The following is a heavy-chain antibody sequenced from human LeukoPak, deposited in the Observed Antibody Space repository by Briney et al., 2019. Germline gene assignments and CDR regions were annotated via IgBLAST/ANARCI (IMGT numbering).Heavy chain of an antibody. D-gene: IGHD5-12*01. V-gene: IGHV1-46*01. CDR2: INPSGGST. J-gene: IGHJ4*02. Sequence: GASVTVSCTASGYTFTSYYMHWVRQAPGQGLEWMGIINPSGGSTSYAQKLQGRVTMTTDTSTSTAYMELRSLRSDDTAVYYCARWRPSTPIVATIDFDYWGQGTLVTVSS. CDR3: ARWRPSTPIVATIDFDY. CDR1: GYTFTSYY.